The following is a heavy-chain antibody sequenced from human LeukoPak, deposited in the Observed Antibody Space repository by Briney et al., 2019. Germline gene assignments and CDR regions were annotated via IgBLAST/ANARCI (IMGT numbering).Heavy chain of an antibody. CDR1: GGSISSYY. D-gene: IGHD2-15*01. CDR3: GRHQLCCRGASCYPDWFDP. J-gene: IGHJ5*02. Sequence: KPSETLSLTCTVSGGSISSYYWSWIRQPPGKGLEWIGYIYSSGSTNYNPSVKSRVTISVDTSKNQFSLKLSSVTAADTAVYYCGRHQLCCRGASCYPDWFDPWGQGILVTVSS. CDR2: IYSSGST. V-gene: IGHV4-59*08.